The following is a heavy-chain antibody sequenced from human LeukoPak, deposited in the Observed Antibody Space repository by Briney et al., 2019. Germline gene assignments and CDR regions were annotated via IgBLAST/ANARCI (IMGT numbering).Heavy chain of an antibody. CDR1: GFTFTEFY. CDR3: ARKTYYYDSGSYSKSYYFDY. V-gene: IGHV3-11*06. J-gene: IGHJ4*02. D-gene: IGHD3-10*01. Sequence: GGSLRLSCAASGFTFTEFYMSWIRQAPGKGLEWLSDISRSSTDTNYADSVKGRFTISRDNAKNSLFLQLNSLRAEDTAVYYCARKTYYYDSGSYSKSYYFDYWGQGTLVTVSS. CDR2: ISRSSTDT.